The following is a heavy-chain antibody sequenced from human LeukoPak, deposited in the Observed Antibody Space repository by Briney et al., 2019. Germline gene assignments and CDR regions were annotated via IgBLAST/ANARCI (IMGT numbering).Heavy chain of an antibody. CDR3: ARNLDV. CDR2: ISSSGEIV. CDR1: EFTFSGYD. J-gene: IGHJ4*02. D-gene: IGHD1-1*01. V-gene: IGHV3-48*03. Sequence: VGSLRLSCAASEFTFSGYDMHWVRQAPGRGLGWGSCISSSGEIVYYADSVKGRFTVSREHAKNSLYLQMNSLRAGETAVYYCARNLDVWGEGTLVTVSS.